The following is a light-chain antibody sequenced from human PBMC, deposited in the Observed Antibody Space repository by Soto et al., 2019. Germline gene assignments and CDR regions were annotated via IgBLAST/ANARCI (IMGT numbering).Light chain of an antibody. V-gene: IGKV3-15*01. CDR3: QQYNSYSPT. CDR2: GAS. Sequence: IVMTQSPATLSLSPGERATLSCRASESVSTNLAWYQQKPGQAPRLLIFGASARPTGIPARISGSGSGTEFTLTISSLQPDDFATYYCQQYNSYSPTFGQGTKVDIK. J-gene: IGKJ1*01. CDR1: ESVSTN.